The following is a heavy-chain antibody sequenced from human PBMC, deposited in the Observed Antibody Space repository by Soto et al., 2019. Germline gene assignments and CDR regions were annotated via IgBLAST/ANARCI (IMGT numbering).Heavy chain of an antibody. CDR3: TTWRREKSCTIVSCYGDGDY. CDR1: GFPFPSAW. J-gene: IGHJ4*02. D-gene: IGHD2-8*01. V-gene: IGHV3-15*02. Sequence: EVPLVESGGALVKPGESLTLSCAASGFPFPSAWMTWVRQAPGKGLAVVGRINSCPDGWSVDTAAPVKGRTPISSDDSKNTFYLQPNSLKSEVTAMYYCTTWRREKSCTIVSCYGDGDYRGQGTLVTGSS. CDR2: INSCPDGWSV.